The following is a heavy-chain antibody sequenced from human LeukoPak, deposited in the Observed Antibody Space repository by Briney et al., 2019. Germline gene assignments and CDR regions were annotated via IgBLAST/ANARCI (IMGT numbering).Heavy chain of an antibody. CDR2: IYYSGST. V-gene: IGHV4-39*01. CDR1: GGSISSSSYY. D-gene: IGHD6-13*01. J-gene: IGHJ5*02. Sequence: KPSETLSLTCTVSGGSISSSSYYWGWIRQPPGKGLEWIGSIYYSGSTCYNPSLKSRVTISVDTSKNQFSLKLSSVTAADTAVYYCARHKIAAAGTGWFDPWGQGTLVTVSS. CDR3: ARHKIAAAGTGWFDP.